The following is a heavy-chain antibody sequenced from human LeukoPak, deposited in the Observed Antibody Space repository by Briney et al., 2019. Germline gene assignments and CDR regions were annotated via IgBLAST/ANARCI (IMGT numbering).Heavy chain of an antibody. V-gene: IGHV1-69*01. J-gene: IGHJ4*02. CDR1: GGTFSSYA. Sequence: SSVKVSCKASGGTFSSYAISWVRQAPGQGLEWMGGIIPIFGTANYAQKFQGRVTITADESTSTAYMELSSLRSEDTAVYYCARVVSGRYYFDHWGQGTLVTVSS. CDR2: IIPIFGTA. D-gene: IGHD3-3*01. CDR3: ARVVSGRYYFDH.